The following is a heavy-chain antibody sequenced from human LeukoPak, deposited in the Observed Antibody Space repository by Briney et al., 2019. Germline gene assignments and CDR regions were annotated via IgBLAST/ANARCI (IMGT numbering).Heavy chain of an antibody. CDR1: GFTFSSYW. V-gene: IGHV3-7*01. CDR2: IKQDGSEK. J-gene: IGHJ6*03. D-gene: IGHD6-13*01. CDR3: ARGAYSSSWYSQGYYYYYMDV. Sequence: AGSLRLSCAASGFTFSSYWMSWVRQAPGKGLEWMANIKQDGSEKYYVDSVKGRFTISRDNAKNSLYLQMNSLRAEDTAVYYCARGAYSSSWYSQGYYYYYMDVWGKGTTVTVSS.